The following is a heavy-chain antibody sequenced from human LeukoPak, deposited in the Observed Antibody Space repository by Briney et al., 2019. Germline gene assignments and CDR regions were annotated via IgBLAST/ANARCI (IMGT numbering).Heavy chain of an antibody. J-gene: IGHJ4*02. CDR3: ATDGSMVRGVPALGY. V-gene: IGHV1-24*01. CDR2: FDPEDGET. CDR1: GYTLTELS. Sequence: ASVKVSCKVSGYTLTELSMHWVRQAPGKGLVWMGGFDPEDGETIYAQKFQGRVTMTEDTSTDTAYMELSSLRSEDTAVYYCATDGSMVRGVPALGYWGQGTLVTVSS. D-gene: IGHD3-10*01.